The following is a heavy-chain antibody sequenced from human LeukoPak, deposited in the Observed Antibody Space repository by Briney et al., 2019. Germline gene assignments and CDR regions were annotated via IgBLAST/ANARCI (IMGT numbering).Heavy chain of an antibody. CDR1: GYTLTELS. D-gene: IGHD3-16*01. CDR2: FDPEDGET. V-gene: IGHV1-24*01. J-gene: IGHJ4*02. Sequence: ASVKVSCKVSGYTLTELSMHWVRQAPGKGLEWMGGFDPEDGETIYAQKLQGRVTMTEDTSTDTAYMELSSLRSEDTAVYYCATIGGYPGQYFDYWGQGTLVTVSS. CDR3: ATIGGYPGQYFDY.